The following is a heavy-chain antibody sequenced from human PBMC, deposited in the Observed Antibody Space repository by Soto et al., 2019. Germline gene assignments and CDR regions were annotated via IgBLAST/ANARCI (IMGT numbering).Heavy chain of an antibody. D-gene: IGHD4-17*01. CDR1: GYTFTSYY. Sequence: GASVKVSCKASGYTFTSYYMHWVRQAPGQGLEWMGIINPSGGSTSYAQKFQGRVTMTRDTSTSTVYMELSSLRSEDAAVYYCAREYDYGDYDVWFDPWGQGTLVTVSS. V-gene: IGHV1-46*03. CDR2: INPSGGST. J-gene: IGHJ5*02. CDR3: AREYDYGDYDVWFDP.